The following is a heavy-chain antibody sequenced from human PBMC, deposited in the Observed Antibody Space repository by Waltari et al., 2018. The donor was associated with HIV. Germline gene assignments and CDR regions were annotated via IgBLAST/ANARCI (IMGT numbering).Heavy chain of an antibody. Sequence: VESGGGLVKPGGSLRISCGGSGFNFTNYSMNWVRQAPGTGLEWVSSISHRGTYVFYEDSVKGRFTISRENAKASLYLQMNNLRAEDTGLYYCVRGSLPGYSRILLAGMDVWGQGTSVTVSS. D-gene: IGHD2-2*03. V-gene: IGHV3-21*01. CDR1: GFNFTNYS. CDR3: VRGSLPGYSRILLAGMDV. CDR2: ISHRGTYV. J-gene: IGHJ6*02.